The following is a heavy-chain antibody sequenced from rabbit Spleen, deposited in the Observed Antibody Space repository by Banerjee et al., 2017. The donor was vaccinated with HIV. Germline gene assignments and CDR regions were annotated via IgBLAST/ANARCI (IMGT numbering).Heavy chain of an antibody. CDR1: GVSFSANSY. CDR3: ARDTGSSFSSYGMDL. J-gene: IGHJ6*01. D-gene: IGHD8-1*01. CDR2: IDSGSSGFT. Sequence: QEQLEESGGDLVKPGASLTLTCIASGVSFSANSYICWVRQAPGKGLEWIVCIDSGSSGFTYFASWAKGRFTISKTSSTTVTLQMTSLTAADTATYFCARDTGSSFSSYGMDLWGPGTLVTVS. V-gene: IGHV1S45*01.